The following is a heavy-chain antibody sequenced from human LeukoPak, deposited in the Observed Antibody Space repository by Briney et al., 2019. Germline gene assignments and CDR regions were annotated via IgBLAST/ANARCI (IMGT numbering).Heavy chain of an antibody. V-gene: IGHV4-4*09. Sequence: SETLSLTCTVSGVSINTYYASWIRQAPGKGLEFIGFIYNGGNTNYNPSLKSRATISVDTSNNQFSLRLTSVPAADTAMYYCAAGPWELDFWGQGTLVTVSS. D-gene: IGHD1-26*01. CDR2: IYNGGNT. CDR1: GVSINTYY. CDR3: AAGPWELDF. J-gene: IGHJ4*02.